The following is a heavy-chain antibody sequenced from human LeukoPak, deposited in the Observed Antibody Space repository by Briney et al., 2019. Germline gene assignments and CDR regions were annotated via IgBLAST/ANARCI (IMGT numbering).Heavy chain of an antibody. CDR3: ARDEEAVAGTRGFDY. CDR1: GYTFTTYG. V-gene: IGHV1-18*01. CDR2: ISANNGNT. Sequence: EASVKVSCKASGYTFTTYGISWVRQAPGQGLEWMGWISANNGNTDYAQKLQGRVTMTTDTSTSTAYMELRSLRSDDTAVYYCARDEEAVAGTRGFDYWGQGTLVTVSS. D-gene: IGHD6-19*01. J-gene: IGHJ4*02.